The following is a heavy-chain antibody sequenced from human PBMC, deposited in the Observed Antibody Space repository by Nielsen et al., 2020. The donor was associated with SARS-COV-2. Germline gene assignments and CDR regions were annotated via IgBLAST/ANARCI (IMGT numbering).Heavy chain of an antibody. J-gene: IGHJ4*02. CDR1: GGSFSGYY. V-gene: IGHV4-59*01. D-gene: IGHD4-17*01. CDR3: ARGTTHDYFDY. CDR2: MYYSGNT. Sequence: SQTLSLTCAVYGGSFSGYYWSWIRQPPGKGLEWIGNMYYSGNTNYNPSLKSRVTISVDTSKNQLSLKLSSVTAADTAVYYCARGTTHDYFDYWGQGTLVTVSS.